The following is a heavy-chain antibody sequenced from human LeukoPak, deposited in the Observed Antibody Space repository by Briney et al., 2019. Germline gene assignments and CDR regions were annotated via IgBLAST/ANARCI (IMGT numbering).Heavy chain of an antibody. J-gene: IGHJ1*01. CDR1: GFSFSDYT. CDR3: ARGYCGGDCYGD. V-gene: IGHV3-21*01. Sequence: GGSLRLSCAASGFSFSDYTMNWVRQAPGKGLEYVSSISGSSREIYYADSVKGRFTISRDNTKSSLFLQMYSLRVEDMAVYYCARGYCGGDCYGDWGQGTLVTVSS. D-gene: IGHD2-21*02. CDR2: ISGSSREI.